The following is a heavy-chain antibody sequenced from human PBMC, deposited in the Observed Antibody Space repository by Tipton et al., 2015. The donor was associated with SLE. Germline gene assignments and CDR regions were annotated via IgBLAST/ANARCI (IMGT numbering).Heavy chain of an antibody. CDR3: AKEGHIVVVTD. CDR2: ISYNGGSS. V-gene: IGHV3-23*01. J-gene: IGHJ4*02. CDR1: GFTFSTFA. D-gene: IGHD2-21*02. Sequence: SLRLSCAASGFTFSTFAMSWIRQAPGRGLEWVSGISYNGGSSYYAESVKGRFTISRDNSKNTVYLQMNSLRAEDTAVYYCAKEGHIVVVTDWGQGALVTVSS.